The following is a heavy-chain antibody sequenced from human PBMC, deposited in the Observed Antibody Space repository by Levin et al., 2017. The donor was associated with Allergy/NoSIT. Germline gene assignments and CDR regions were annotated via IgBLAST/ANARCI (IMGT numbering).Heavy chain of an antibody. CDR3: ARGRSGWFSRGSRGYFDY. CDR1: GYTFTSYD. Sequence: ASVKVSCKASGYTFTSYDINWVRQATGQGLEWMGWMNPNSGNTGYAQKFQGRVTMTRNTSISTAYMELSSLRSEDTAVYYCARGRSGWFSRGSRGYFDYWGQGTLVTVSS. J-gene: IGHJ4*02. D-gene: IGHD6-19*01. CDR2: MNPNSGNT. V-gene: IGHV1-8*01.